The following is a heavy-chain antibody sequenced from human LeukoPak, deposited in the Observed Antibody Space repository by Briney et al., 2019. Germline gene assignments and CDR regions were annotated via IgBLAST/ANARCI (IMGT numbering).Heavy chain of an antibody. D-gene: IGHD3-9*01. J-gene: IGHJ4*02. CDR1: GGTFSSYA. CDR3: ARPYYDILTGYYLRY. CDR2: IIPILGIA. V-gene: IGHV1-69*04. Sequence: ASVKVSCKASGGTFSSYAISWVRQAPGQGLEWMGRIIPILGIANYAQKFQGRVTMTRDTSISTAYMELSRLRSDDTAVYYCARPYYDILTGYYLRYWGQGTLVTVSS.